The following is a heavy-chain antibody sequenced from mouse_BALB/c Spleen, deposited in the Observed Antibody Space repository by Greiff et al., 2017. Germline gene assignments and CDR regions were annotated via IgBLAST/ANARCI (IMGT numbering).Heavy chain of an antibody. Sequence: DVKLQESGPGLVKPSQSLSLTCSVTGYSITSGYYWNWIRQFPRNKLEWMGYISYDGSNNYNPSLKNRTSITRDTFKNQFFLKLNSVTTEDTATYYCARGLGLRGFAYWGQGTLVTVSA. D-gene: IGHD3-1*01. CDR2: ISYDGSN. J-gene: IGHJ3*01. V-gene: IGHV3-6*02. CDR1: GYSITSGYY. CDR3: ARGLGLRGFAY.